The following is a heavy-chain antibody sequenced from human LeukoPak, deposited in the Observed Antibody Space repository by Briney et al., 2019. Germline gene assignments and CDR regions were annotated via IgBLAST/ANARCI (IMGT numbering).Heavy chain of an antibody. CDR3: AREAGIDYYGSGSRGWFDP. Sequence: GASVKVSCKASGYTFTSYGISWVRQAPGQGLEWMGWISAYNGNINYAQKLQGRVTMTTDTSTSTAYMELRSLRSDDTAVYYCAREAGIDYYGSGSRGWFDPWGQGTLVTVSS. D-gene: IGHD3-10*01. J-gene: IGHJ5*02. CDR2: ISAYNGNI. V-gene: IGHV1-18*01. CDR1: GYTFTSYG.